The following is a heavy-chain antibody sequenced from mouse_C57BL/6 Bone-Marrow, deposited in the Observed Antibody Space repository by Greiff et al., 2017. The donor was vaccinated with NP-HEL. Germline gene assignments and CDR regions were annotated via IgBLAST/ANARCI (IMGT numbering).Heavy chain of an antibody. V-gene: IGHV1-66*01. J-gene: IGHJ3*01. CDR3: ARDGNYGLFAY. CDR2: IYPGSGNT. CDR1: GYSFTSYY. Sequence: QVQLKESGPELVKPGASVKISCKASGYSFTSYYIHWVKQRPGQGLEWIGWIYPGSGNTKYNEKFKGKATLTADTSSSTAYMQLSSLTSEDSAVYYCARDGNYGLFAYWGQGTLVTVSA. D-gene: IGHD2-1*01.